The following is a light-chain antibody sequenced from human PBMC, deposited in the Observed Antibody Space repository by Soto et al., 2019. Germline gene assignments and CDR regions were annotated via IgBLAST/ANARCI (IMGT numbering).Light chain of an antibody. V-gene: IGKV3-11*01. J-gene: IGKJ5*01. CDR1: QSVSIY. CDR2: DTS. CDR3: QQYNDWPIT. Sequence: EIVLTQSPATLSFFPGEIATLSCRASQSVSIYLDWYQQKPGQAPRLLIYDTSNRATGIPARFTGSGSGTKLILTISSLQSEDFAVYYCQQYNDWPITLGQGTRLE.